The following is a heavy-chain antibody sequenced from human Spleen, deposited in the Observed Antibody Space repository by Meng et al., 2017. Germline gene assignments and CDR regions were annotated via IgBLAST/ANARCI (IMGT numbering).Heavy chain of an antibody. CDR2: MNEDGNTI. J-gene: IGHJ4*02. V-gene: IGHV3-74*02. Sequence: EVQLVESGGGLVKPGGSLRLSCAASGFTLSDAWVSWVRQAPGKGLVWVSRMNEDGNTINHAGSVRGRFTISRDSARNTLYLQMNSLRLEDTAVYYCTKALDPVGFHFDSWGQGTLVTVSS. CDR3: TKALDPVGFHFDS. D-gene: IGHD5-12*01. CDR1: GFTLSDAW.